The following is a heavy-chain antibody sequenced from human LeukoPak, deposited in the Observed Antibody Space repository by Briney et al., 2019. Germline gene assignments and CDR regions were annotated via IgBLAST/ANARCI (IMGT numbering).Heavy chain of an antibody. J-gene: IGHJ6*02. CDR3: ARDRTGSSYYYYGMDV. V-gene: IGHV1-2*02. Sequence: ASVKVSFKASGYTFTGYYMHWVRQAPGQGLEWMGWINPNSGGTNYAQKFQGRVTMTRDTSISTAYMELSRLRSDDTAVYYCARDRTGSSYYYYGMDVWGQGTTVTVSS. CDR2: INPNSGGT. D-gene: IGHD1-26*01. CDR1: GYTFTGYY.